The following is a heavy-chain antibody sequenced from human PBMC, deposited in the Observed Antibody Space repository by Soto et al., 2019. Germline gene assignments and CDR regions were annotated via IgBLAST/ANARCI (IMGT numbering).Heavy chain of an antibody. CDR1: GGSFSDHY. CDR3: AKGRKENYVFQPPFGY. Sequence: QVRLQQWGAGLLKPSETLSLTCAVYGGSFSDHYWTWIRQAPGKGLEWIGEINHSGSTNYNPSLKGPGTKSVRPVKKAVSPELRFCDGGEPALILRAKGRKENYVFQPPFGYWGQGTLVTVSS. V-gene: IGHV4-34*01. CDR2: INHSGST. J-gene: IGHJ4*02. D-gene: IGHD3-10*02.